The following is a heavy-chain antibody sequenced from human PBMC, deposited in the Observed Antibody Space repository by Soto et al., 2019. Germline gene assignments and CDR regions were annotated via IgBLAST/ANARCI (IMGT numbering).Heavy chain of an antibody. CDR1: GGSISSGGYY. CDR2: IYNSGST. D-gene: IGHD5-18*01. CDR3: ARGYSYGQY. V-gene: IGHV4-31*03. J-gene: IGHJ4*02. Sequence: QVQLQESGPGLVKPSQTLSLTCTVSGGSISSGGYYWSWIRQHPGKGLEWIGHIYNSGSTYYNPSXKRRXTXPVDTYKNQYSLKLSSVTAADTAVYYCARGYSYGQYWGQGTLVTVSS.